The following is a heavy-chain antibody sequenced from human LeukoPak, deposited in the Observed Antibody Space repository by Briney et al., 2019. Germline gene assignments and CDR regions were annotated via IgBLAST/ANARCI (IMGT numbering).Heavy chain of an antibody. D-gene: IGHD2-15*01. V-gene: IGHV3-33*06. J-gene: IGHJ4*02. Sequence: GGSLRLSCAASGFTFSSYGMHWVRQAPGKGLEWVAVIWYDGSNKYYADSVKGRFTISRDNSKNALYLQMNSLRAEDTAVYYCAKDLGAANYYFDYWGQGTLVTVSS. CDR2: IWYDGSNK. CDR1: GFTFSSYG. CDR3: AKDLGAANYYFDY.